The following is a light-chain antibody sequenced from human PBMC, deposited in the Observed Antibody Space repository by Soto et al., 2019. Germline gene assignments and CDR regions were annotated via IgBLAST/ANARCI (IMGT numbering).Light chain of an antibody. J-gene: IGLJ2*01. Sequence: QSALTQPASVSGSPGQSITISCTGTSSDVGGYNYVSWYQQHPGKAPKLMIYDVTTRPSGVSTRFSGSKSGNTASLTMSGLQAEDEADYYCSSYTSSSTLVVFGGGTKLTVL. CDR1: SSDVGGYNY. V-gene: IGLV2-14*01. CDR2: DVT. CDR3: SSYTSSSTLVV.